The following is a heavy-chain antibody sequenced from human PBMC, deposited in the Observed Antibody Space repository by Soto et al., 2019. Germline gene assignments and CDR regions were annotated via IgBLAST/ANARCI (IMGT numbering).Heavy chain of an antibody. CDR3: ARGGHVVVVPAALDY. J-gene: IGHJ4*02. CDR1: GDTFTDYY. V-gene: IGHV1-46*01. Sequence: QVQLMQSGAEVKKPGASVKVSCKASGDTFTDYYIHWVRQAPGQGLEWMGTVNPSGGHTTYAQHFLCRVTMTRDTSTSTLYMEQTSLTSDDTAVYYCARGGHVVVVPAALDYWGQGTLVTVSS. CDR2: VNPSGGHT. D-gene: IGHD2-21*02.